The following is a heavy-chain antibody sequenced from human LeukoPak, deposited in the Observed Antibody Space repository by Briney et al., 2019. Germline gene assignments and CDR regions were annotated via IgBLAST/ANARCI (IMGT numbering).Heavy chain of an antibody. Sequence: GGSLRLSCAASGFTFSSYSMNWVRQAPGKGPEWVSSISSSSSYIYYADSVKGRFTISRDNAKNSLYLQMNSLRAEDTAVYYCARDQYYDSSGYYLDYWGQGTLVTVSS. J-gene: IGHJ4*02. V-gene: IGHV3-21*01. CDR3: ARDQYYDSSGYYLDY. CDR2: ISSSSSYI. D-gene: IGHD3-22*01. CDR1: GFTFSSYS.